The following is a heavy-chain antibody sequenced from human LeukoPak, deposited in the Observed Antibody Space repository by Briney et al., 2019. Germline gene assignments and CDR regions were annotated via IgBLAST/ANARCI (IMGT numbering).Heavy chain of an antibody. V-gene: IGHV3-23*01. Sequence: GGSLRLSCAASGFTFSSYAMSWVRQAPGKGLEWVSAISGSGGSTYYADSVKGRFTISRDNSKNTLYLQMNSLRAEDTAVYYCAKHARITIFGVVLDAFDIWGQGTMVTVSS. CDR2: ISGSGGST. CDR3: AKHARITIFGVVLDAFDI. J-gene: IGHJ3*02. CDR1: GFTFSSYA. D-gene: IGHD3-3*01.